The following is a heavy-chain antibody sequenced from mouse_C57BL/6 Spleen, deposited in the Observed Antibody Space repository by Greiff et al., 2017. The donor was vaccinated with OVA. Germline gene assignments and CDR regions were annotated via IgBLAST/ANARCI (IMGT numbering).Heavy chain of an antibody. Sequence: QVQLQQPGAEFVKPGASVKLSCKASGYTFTSYWMQWVKQRPGQGLEWIGEIDPADSYTNYTQKFKGKATLTVHPSPSTAYMQLSSLTSEDSAVSYCTSRGHSSYDYAMDYWGQGTSVTVSS. J-gene: IGHJ4*01. D-gene: IGHD1-1*01. CDR3: TSRGHSSYDYAMDY. CDR1: GYTFTSYW. V-gene: IGHV1-50*01. CDR2: IDPADSYT.